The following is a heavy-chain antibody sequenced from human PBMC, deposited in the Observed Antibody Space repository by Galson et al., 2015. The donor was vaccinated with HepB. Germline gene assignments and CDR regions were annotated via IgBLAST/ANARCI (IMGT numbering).Heavy chain of an antibody. CDR1: GGTFSSYA. CDR3: ARDVHCTNGVCFRDLNDAFDI. J-gene: IGHJ3*02. D-gene: IGHD2-8*01. V-gene: IGHV1-69*13. Sequence: SVKVSCKASGGTFSSYAISWVRQAPGQGLEWMGGIIPIFGTANYAQKFQGRVTITADESTSTAYMELSSLRSEDTAVYYCARDVHCTNGVCFRDLNDAFDIWGQGIMVTVSS. CDR2: IIPIFGTA.